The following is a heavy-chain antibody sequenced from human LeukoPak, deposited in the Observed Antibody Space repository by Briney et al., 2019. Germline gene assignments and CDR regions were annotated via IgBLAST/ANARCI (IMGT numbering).Heavy chain of an antibody. CDR2: IGTAGDT. V-gene: IGHV3-13*01. J-gene: IGHJ4*02. D-gene: IGHD5-24*01. CDR3: GKELKRWQQIFEY. Sequence: PGGSLRLSCAASGFTFSSYDMHWVRQATGKGLEWVSAIGTAGDTYHPGSVKGRFTISRDNSKDTLYLQMNNLRAEDTAIYYCGKELKRWQQIFEYWGQGTLVTVSS. CDR1: GFTFSSYD.